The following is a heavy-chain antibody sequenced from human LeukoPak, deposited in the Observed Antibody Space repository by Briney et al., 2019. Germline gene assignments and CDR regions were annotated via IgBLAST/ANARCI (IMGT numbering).Heavy chain of an antibody. J-gene: IGHJ3*02. Sequence: ASVKVSCKASGYTFTVYYMHWVRQAPGQGLEWMGWINPNSGGTNYAQNFQGRVTMTRDTSISTAYMELSSLRSDDRAVYYCARDGNWGSLRGAFDIWGQGTMVTVSS. D-gene: IGHD7-27*01. CDR2: INPNSGGT. CDR3: ARDGNWGSLRGAFDI. CDR1: GYTFTVYY. V-gene: IGHV1-2*02.